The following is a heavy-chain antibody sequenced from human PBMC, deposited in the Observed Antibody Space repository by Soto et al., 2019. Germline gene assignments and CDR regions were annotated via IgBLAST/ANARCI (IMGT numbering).Heavy chain of an antibody. J-gene: IGHJ6*02. Sequence: LRLSCTASGFPFSSYTMHWLRRAPGKGLEWVGIISFDGSGKYYADWLKGRIVISRDNSKDSLYLQMDTLRPDDTAIYYCARDTVTSLTPYQGFYYYGMDVWGQGATVTVSS. CDR2: ISFDGSGK. V-gene: IGHV3-30*09. CDR1: GFPFSSYT. D-gene: IGHD2-2*01. CDR3: ARDTVTSLTPYQGFYYYGMDV.